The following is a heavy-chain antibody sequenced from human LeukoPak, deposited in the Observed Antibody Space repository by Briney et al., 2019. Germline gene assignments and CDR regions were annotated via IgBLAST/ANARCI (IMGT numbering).Heavy chain of an antibody. CDR2: ISYDGSNK. Sequence: GGSLRLSCAASGFTFSSYAMHWVRQAPGKGLEWVAVISYDGSNKYYADSVKGRFTISRDNSKSTLYLQMNSLRAEDTAVYYCATPTGYWGQGTLVTVSS. D-gene: IGHD4-17*01. V-gene: IGHV3-30-3*01. CDR3: ATPTGY. CDR1: GFTFSSYA. J-gene: IGHJ4*02.